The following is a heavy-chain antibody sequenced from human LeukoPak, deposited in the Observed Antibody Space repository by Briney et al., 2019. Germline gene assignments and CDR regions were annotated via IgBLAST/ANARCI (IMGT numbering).Heavy chain of an antibody. J-gene: IGHJ3*02. CDR3: VRDQAYAFDI. V-gene: IGHV3-48*01. Sequence: GGSLRLSCVASGFTFNYYSMNWARQAPGKGLEWISYIRSRDGTVSYADSVEGRFTISTDTAKTSLFLQMNGLSADDTAVYYCVRDQAYAFDIWGQGTMVTVSS. CDR2: IRSRDGTV. CDR1: GFTFNYYS.